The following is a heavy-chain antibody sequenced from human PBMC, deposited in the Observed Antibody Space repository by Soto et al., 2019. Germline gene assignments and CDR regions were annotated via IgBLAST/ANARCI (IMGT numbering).Heavy chain of an antibody. CDR3: ARGFCSSTSCYAGPLDY. CDR1: GYTFTSYY. V-gene: IGHV1-46*03. D-gene: IGHD2-2*01. Sequence: GASVKVSCKASGYTFTSYYMHWVRQAPGQGLEWMGIINPSGGSTSYAQKFQGRVTMTRDTSTSTVYMELSSLRSEDTAVYYCARGFCSSTSCYAGPLDYWGQGTLVTVSS. CDR2: INPSGGST. J-gene: IGHJ4*02.